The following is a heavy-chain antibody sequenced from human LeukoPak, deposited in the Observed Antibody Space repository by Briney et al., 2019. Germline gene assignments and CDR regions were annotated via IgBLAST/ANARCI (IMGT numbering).Heavy chain of an antibody. D-gene: IGHD5-24*01. CDR1: GYTFTGYY. V-gene: IGHV1-2*02. J-gene: IGHJ4*02. CDR3: ARGGDGNRRDFDY. CDR2: INPNSGGT. Sequence: ASVKVSCKASGYTFTGYYMHWVRQTPGQGLEWMGWINPNSGGTNSAQTFQGRVTMTRDTSISTVYMELSSLRSDDTAVYYCARGGDGNRRDFDYWGQGTLVTVSS.